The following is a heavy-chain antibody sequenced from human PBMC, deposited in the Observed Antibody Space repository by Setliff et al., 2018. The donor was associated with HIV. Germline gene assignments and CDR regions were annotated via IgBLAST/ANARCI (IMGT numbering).Heavy chain of an antibody. J-gene: IGHJ3*02. CDR3: ARNPCSGGSCPDAFDI. CDR1: GGSISSYY. V-gene: IGHV4-59*01. CDR2: IYYSGST. Sequence: PSETLSLTCTASGGSISSYYWSWIRQPPGKGLEWIGYIYYSGSTNYNPSLKSRVTISVDTSKNQSSLKLSSVTAADTAVYYCARNPCSGGSCPDAFDIWGQGTMVTVSS. D-gene: IGHD2-15*01.